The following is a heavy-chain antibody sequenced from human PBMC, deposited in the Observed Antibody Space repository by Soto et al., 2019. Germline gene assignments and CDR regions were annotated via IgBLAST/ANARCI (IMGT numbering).Heavy chain of an antibody. D-gene: IGHD6-6*01. CDR2: ISGNGGST. Sequence: EVQLLESGGGLVQPGGSLRLSCGASGFTFSVYAMTWVRQAPGKGLEWVSAISGNGGSTYYADSVKGRFTISRDNSKSTLHLQMNSLRVEDTAVYYCAKDRTFGPPLVRSDSWGQGTLVTVSS. CDR3: AKDRTFGPPLVRSDS. CDR1: GFTFSVYA. J-gene: IGHJ4*02. V-gene: IGHV3-23*01.